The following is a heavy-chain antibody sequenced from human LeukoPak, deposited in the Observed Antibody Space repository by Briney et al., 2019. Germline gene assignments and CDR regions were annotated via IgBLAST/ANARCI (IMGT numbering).Heavy chain of an antibody. CDR3: ARDLRLGYCSSTSCYAGAFDI. CDR2: ISSGSSYT. V-gene: IGHV3-11*05. Sequence: GGSLRLSCAASGFTFSDYYMSWIRQAPGKGLEWVSYISSGSSYTNYADSVKGRFTISRDNAKNSLYLQMNSLRAEDTAVYYCARDLRLGYCSSTSCYAGAFDIWGQGTMVTVS. J-gene: IGHJ3*02. D-gene: IGHD2-2*01. CDR1: GFTFSDYY.